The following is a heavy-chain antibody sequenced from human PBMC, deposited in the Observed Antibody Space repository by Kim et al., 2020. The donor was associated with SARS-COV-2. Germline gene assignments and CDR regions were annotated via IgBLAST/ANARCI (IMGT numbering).Heavy chain of an antibody. V-gene: IGHV3-23*01. CDR3: AARQHGHFPSTY. CDR2: SSVGGDTT. Sequence: GGSLRLSCAASGSTFSSYAVSWVRKAPGKGLAWVSASSVGGDTTTYADSVKGRFTISTDNSRNTPYLQMNSLRADDTAGYYFAARQHGHFPSTYWDQGTL. D-gene: IGHD1-1*01. CDR1: GSTFSSYA. J-gene: IGHJ4*02.